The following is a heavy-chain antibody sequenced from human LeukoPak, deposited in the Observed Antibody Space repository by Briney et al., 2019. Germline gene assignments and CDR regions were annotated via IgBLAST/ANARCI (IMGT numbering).Heavy chain of an antibody. V-gene: IGHV3-23*01. J-gene: IGHJ4*02. Sequence: GGSLRLSCAASGFTFSSYAMSWVRQAPGKGLEWVSAISGIGDRTYYVDSVKGRFTISRDNSKNMVYLQINSLRAEDTAVYHCAKEPICGGGSCYSRCFDFWGQGTLVTVSS. CDR1: GFTFSSYA. CDR3: AKEPICGGGSCYSRCFDF. D-gene: IGHD2-15*01. CDR2: ISGIGDRT.